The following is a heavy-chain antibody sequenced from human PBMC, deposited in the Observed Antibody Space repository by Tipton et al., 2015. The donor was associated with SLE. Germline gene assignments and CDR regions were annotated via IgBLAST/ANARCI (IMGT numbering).Heavy chain of an antibody. CDR3: AKGRDTMVRGIVGLRHYFYYMDV. CDR2: VYSGGDTT. V-gene: IGHV3-23*03. Sequence: SLRLSCVASGFTFSTSAMSWVRQAPGKGLEWVSVVYSGGDTTYYAGSVKGRFTISRDSSQNTLSLQMNSLRAEDTAVYFCAKGRDTMVRGIVGLRHYFYYMDVWGKGTTVTVSS. D-gene: IGHD3-10*01. J-gene: IGHJ6*03. CDR1: GFTFSTSA.